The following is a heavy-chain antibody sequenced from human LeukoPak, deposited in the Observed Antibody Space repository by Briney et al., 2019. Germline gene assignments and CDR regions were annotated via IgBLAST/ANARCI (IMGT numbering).Heavy chain of an antibody. CDR3: ARGTDYDYVWGSYRPLYFDY. V-gene: IGHV1-69*13. CDR1: GYTFTSYA. CDR2: IIPIFGTA. J-gene: IGHJ4*02. Sequence: GASVKVSCKASGYTFTSYAISWVRQAPGQGLEWMGGIIPIFGTANYAQKFQGRVTITADESTSTAYMELSSLRSEDTAVYYCARGTDYDYVWGSYRPLYFDYWGQGTLVTVSS. D-gene: IGHD3-16*02.